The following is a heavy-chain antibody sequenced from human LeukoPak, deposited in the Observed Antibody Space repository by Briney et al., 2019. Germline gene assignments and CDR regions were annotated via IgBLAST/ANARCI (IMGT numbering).Heavy chain of an antibody. V-gene: IGHV1-46*01. Sequence: ASVKVSCKASGYTFTSYYVHWVRQAPGQGLESMGIITSSGGSTSYAQKFQGRVTMTRDTSTSTVYMELSSLRSEDTAVYYCARGQYYYDSSGYYWFDPWGQGTLVTVSS. CDR1: GYTFTSYY. J-gene: IGHJ5*02. CDR2: ITSSGGST. CDR3: ARGQYYYDSSGYYWFDP. D-gene: IGHD3-22*01.